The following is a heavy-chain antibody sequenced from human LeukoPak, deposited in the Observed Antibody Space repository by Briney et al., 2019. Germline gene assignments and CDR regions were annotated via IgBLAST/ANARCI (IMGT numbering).Heavy chain of an antibody. CDR1: GFTFSDYS. J-gene: IGHJ6*03. CDR3: ARGIMTPYYMDV. CDR2: ISSTSKYI. V-gene: IGHV3-21*01. Sequence: GGSLRLSCAASGFTFSDYSMNWVRQAPGKGLEWVSSISSTSKYIYYGDSVKGRFTISRDNAKNSLYLQMNSLRVEDTAVYYCARGIMTPYYMDVWGKGTTVTVSS. D-gene: IGHD3-16*01.